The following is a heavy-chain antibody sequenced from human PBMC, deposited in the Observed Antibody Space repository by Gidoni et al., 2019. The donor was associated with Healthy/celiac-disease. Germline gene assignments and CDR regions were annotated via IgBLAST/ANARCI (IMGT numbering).Heavy chain of an antibody. V-gene: IGHV5-51*03. J-gene: IGHJ6*03. CDR2: IYPGDSDT. Sequence: EVQLVQSGAEVKKPGESLKISCKGSGYSFTSYWIGWVRQMPGKGLEWMGIIYPGDSDTRYSPSFQGQVTISADKSISTAYLQWSSLKASDTAMYYCARASYYDFWSGYYGGYYMDVWGKGTTVTVSS. D-gene: IGHD3-3*01. CDR1: GYSFTSYW. CDR3: ARASYYDFWSGYYGGYYMDV.